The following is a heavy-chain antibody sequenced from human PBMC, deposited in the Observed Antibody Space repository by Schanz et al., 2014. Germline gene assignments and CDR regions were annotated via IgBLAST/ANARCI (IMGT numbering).Heavy chain of an antibody. D-gene: IGHD3-3*01. CDR1: GYTFSDSY. V-gene: IGHV1-18*04. Sequence: KVSCKASGYTFSDSYVHWVRQAPGQVLEWMGWISAYNGHTDDAQKLQGRVTLTTDTATSTAYMELSSLRSEDSALYYCARGGGPEDVFDMWGPGTSLTVSS. CDR3: ARGGGPEDVFDM. CDR2: ISAYNGHT. J-gene: IGHJ3*02.